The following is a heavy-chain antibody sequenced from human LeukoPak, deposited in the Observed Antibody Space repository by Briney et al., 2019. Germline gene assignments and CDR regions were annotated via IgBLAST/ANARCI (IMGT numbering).Heavy chain of an antibody. CDR3: ARKGGSPFDY. CDR1: GGSFSGYC. V-gene: IGHV4-34*01. Sequence: SETLSLTCAVYGGSFSGYCWSWIRQPPGKGLEWIGEINHSGSTNYNPSLKSRVTISVDTSKNQFSLKLSSVTAADTAVYYCARKGGSPFDYWGQGTLVTVSS. J-gene: IGHJ4*02. CDR2: INHSGST. D-gene: IGHD3-16*01.